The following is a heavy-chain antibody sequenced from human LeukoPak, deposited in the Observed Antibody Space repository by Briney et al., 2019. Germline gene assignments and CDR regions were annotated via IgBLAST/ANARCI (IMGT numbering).Heavy chain of an antibody. D-gene: IGHD1-26*01. V-gene: IGHV4-39*01. CDR2: IYYSGTT. CDR3: ASRGRATHRTRQRGYNWFDP. Sequence: SQTLSLTCTVSGGSLSSSSYYWDWIRQPPGKGLEWFGIIYYSGTTYYNPSLKSRVTISVDTSKNPFSLKLSSVTAADTAVYYCASRGRATHRTRQRGYNWFDPWGQGTLVTVSS. CDR1: GGSLSSSSYY. J-gene: IGHJ5*02.